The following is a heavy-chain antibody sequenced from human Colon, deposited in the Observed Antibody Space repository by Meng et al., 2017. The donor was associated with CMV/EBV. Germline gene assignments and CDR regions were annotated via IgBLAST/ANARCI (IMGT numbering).Heavy chain of an antibody. Sequence: QGPLHQWGAGLLNPSETLSLPCAVYGESFSGYYWTWIRQPPGRGLEWIGESYYTGSTNYSPSLKSRVTISLDTSKNQFSLKLNSVTAADTAVYYCARATKSSCWEVLDYWGHGTLVTVSS. D-gene: IGHD2-2*01. V-gene: IGHV4-34*01. CDR2: SYYTGST. CDR3: ARATKSSCWEVLDY. J-gene: IGHJ4*01. CDR1: GESFSGYY.